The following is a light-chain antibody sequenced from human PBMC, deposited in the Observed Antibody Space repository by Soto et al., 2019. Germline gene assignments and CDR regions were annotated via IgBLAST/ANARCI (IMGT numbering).Light chain of an antibody. CDR3: QQYNNWPYT. V-gene: IGKV3-15*01. CDR1: QSISSN. CDR2: GAS. Sequence: EIVMTQSPATLSVSPGERATLSCRASQSISSNLAWYQQKPGQAPRLLFYGASTRATGIPARLSGSGSGTEFTLTISSLQSEDFAVYYCQQYNNWPYTFGQGTKLEIK. J-gene: IGKJ2*01.